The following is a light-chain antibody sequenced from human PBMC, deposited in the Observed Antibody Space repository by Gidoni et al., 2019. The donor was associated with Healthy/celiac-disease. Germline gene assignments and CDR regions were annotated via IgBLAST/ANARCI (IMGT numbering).Light chain of an antibody. J-gene: IGKJ2*01. CDR2: AAS. CDR1: QGISSY. Sequence: DIQLTQSPSFLSASVGDRVTITCRASQGISSYLAWYQQKPGKAPKLLIYAASTLQSGVPSRFSGSGSGTEFTLTISSLQPEDFATYYCQQLNSYPHTXGXGTKLEIK. CDR3: QQLNSYPHT. V-gene: IGKV1-9*01.